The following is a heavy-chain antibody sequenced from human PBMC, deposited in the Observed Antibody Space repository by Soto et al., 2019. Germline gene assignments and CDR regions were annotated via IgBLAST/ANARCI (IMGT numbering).Heavy chain of an antibody. CDR1: GFTFSRHL. D-gene: IGHD2-2*02. CDR2: INEDGSHK. V-gene: IGHV3-7*01. CDR3: ARPSAHSVSCYTN. Sequence: PGGSLRLSCEASGFTFSRHLMNWVRQAPGKGLEWVANINEDGSHKYYVDSVKGRFTISKDNAKNSVYLQMNSLRAEDTAVYYCARPSAHSVSCYTNWGQGTLVTVSS. J-gene: IGHJ4*02.